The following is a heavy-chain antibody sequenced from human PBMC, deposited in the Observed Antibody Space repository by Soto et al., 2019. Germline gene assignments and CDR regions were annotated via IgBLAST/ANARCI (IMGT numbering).Heavy chain of an antibody. CDR1: GFTVSSNY. CDR3: ARLGVGNYYGSGSYTNWFDP. V-gene: IGHV3-53*01. Sequence: PGGSLRLSCAASGFTVSSNYMSWVRQAPGKGLEWVSVIYSGGSTYYADSVKGRFTISRDNSKNTLYLQMNSLRAEDTAVYYCARLGVGNYYGSGSYTNWFDPWGQGTLVTVSS. CDR2: IYSGGST. J-gene: IGHJ5*02. D-gene: IGHD3-10*01.